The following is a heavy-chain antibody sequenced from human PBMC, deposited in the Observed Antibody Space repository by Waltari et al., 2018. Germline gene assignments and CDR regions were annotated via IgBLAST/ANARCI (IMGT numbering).Heavy chain of an antibody. Sequence: QVQLQQWGAGLLKPSETLSLTCAVYGGSFSGYYWSWIRQPPGKGLEWIGEINHSGSTNYNPSLKSRVTISGDTSKNQFSLKLSSVTAADTAVYYCARGRIAVADYFDYWGQGTLVTVSS. CDR1: GGSFSGYY. CDR3: ARGRIAVADYFDY. J-gene: IGHJ4*02. D-gene: IGHD6-19*01. CDR2: INHSGST. V-gene: IGHV4-34*01.